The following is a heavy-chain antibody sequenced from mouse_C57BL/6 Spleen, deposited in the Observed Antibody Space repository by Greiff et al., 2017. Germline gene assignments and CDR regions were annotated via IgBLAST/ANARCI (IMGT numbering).Heavy chain of an antibody. J-gene: IGHJ3*01. CDR1: GYTFTSYW. CDR3: ARQSQFWFAY. V-gene: IGHV1-55*01. CDR2: IYPGSGST. Sequence: QVHVKQSGAELVKPGASVKMSCKASGYTFTSYWITWVKQRPGQGLEWIGDIYPGSGSTNYNEKFKSKTTLTVDTSSSTAYMQLSSLTSEDSAVYYGARQSQFWFAYWGQGTLVTVSA.